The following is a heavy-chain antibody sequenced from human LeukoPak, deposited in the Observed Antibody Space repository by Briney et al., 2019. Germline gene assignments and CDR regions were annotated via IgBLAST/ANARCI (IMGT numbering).Heavy chain of an antibody. Sequence: GGSLRLSCAAAGFTFSSYTMHWVRQAPGKGLEWVAVISYGGSNKYYAGSVKSRFTISRDNSKNTLYLQMNSRRAEDTAVYYCARGYLLWCGEGFDYWGQGTLVSVSS. CDR1: GFTFSSYT. CDR3: ARGYLLWCGEGFDY. CDR2: ISYGGSNK. J-gene: IGHJ4*02. D-gene: IGHD3-10*01. V-gene: IGHV3-30-3*01.